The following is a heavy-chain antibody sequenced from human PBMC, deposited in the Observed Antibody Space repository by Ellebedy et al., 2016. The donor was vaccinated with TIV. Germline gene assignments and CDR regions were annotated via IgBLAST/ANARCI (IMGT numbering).Heavy chain of an antibody. J-gene: IGHJ6*04. CDR2: IRNKANSYTT. V-gene: IGHV3-72*01. Sequence: GESLKISXAASGFTFSGHYMDWVRQAPGKGLEWVGRIRNKANSYTTEYAASVKGRFTISRDDSKDSLYLQMNSLKTEDTAVYYCARIRLCSIGATGICPSGRTVDVWGKGTTVTVSS. CDR3: ARIRLCSIGATGICPSGRTVDV. D-gene: IGHD2-8*01. CDR1: GFTFSGHY.